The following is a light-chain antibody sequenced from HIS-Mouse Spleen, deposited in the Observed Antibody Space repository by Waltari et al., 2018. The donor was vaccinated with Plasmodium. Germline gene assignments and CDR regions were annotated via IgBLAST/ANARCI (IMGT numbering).Light chain of an antibody. CDR3: QQYYSTPYT. J-gene: IGKJ2*01. CDR2: WSS. CDR1: QSVLYSYNNKNY. Sequence: DIVMTQSPDSLAVFLGERATINCKSSQSVLYSYNNKNYLACYQQKPGQPPKLLIYWSSTRDSGVPDRFSGSGSGTDFTLTISSLQAEDVAVYYCQQYYSTPYTFGQGTKLEIK. V-gene: IGKV4-1*01.